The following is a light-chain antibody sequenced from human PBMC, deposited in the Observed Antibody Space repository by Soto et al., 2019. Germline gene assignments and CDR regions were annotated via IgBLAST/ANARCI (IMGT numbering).Light chain of an antibody. CDR1: SSDVDDYNY. CDR3: CSYGGTFYV. Sequence: QSFLTQPRSVSGSPGQSVTISCTGTSSDVDDYNYVSWFQQHPGKAPKLMIYDVSERPSGVPDRFSGSKSGNTASLTISGLQAEDEADYYCCSYGGTFYVFGTGTKVTVL. J-gene: IGLJ1*01. V-gene: IGLV2-11*01. CDR2: DVS.